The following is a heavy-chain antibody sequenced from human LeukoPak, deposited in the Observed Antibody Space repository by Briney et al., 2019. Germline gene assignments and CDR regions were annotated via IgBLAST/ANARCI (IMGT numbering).Heavy chain of an antibody. CDR1: GGSISSGGYS. D-gene: IGHD1-1*01. Sequence: SQTLSLTCAVSGGSISSGGYSWSWIRQPPGKGLEWIGYIYYSGSTYYNPSLKSRVTISVDTSKNQFSLKLSSVTAADTAVYYCARETTTWDYWGQGTLVTVSS. CDR3: ARETTTWDY. CDR2: IYYSGST. V-gene: IGHV4-30-4*07. J-gene: IGHJ4*02.